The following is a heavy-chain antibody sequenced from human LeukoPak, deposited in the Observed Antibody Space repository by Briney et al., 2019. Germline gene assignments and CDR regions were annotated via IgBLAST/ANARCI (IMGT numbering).Heavy chain of an antibody. Sequence: GGSLRLSCAASGFTVSGNYMNWVRQAPGKGLEWVSYISSSGSTIYYADSVKGRFTISRDNAKNSLYLQMNSLRAEDTAVYYCARSHSGWYGGYWGQGTLVTVSS. CDR3: ARSHSGWYGGY. J-gene: IGHJ4*02. V-gene: IGHV3-11*01. D-gene: IGHD6-19*01. CDR1: GFTVSGNY. CDR2: ISSSGSTI.